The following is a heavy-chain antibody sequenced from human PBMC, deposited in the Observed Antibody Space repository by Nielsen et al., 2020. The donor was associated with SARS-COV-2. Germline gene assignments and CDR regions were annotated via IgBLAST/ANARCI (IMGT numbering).Heavy chain of an antibody. D-gene: IGHD2-15*01. Sequence: GESLKISCAASGFTFSTYGMHWVRQAPGKGLEWVAAISYDGSNKYYVDSEKGRFTISRDNSKNTLYLQMSSLREEDTAVYYCAKDWTAIVVVPSGGVDYWGQGTLVTVSS. CDR3: AKDWTAIVVVPSGGVDY. J-gene: IGHJ4*02. V-gene: IGHV3-30*18. CDR1: GFTFSTYG. CDR2: ISYDGSNK.